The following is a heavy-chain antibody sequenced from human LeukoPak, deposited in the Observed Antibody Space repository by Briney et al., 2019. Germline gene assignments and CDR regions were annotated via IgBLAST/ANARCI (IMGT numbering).Heavy chain of an antibody. V-gene: IGHV4-39*01. CDR1: GCSISSSSYY. CDR3: ARHLFSGYSAVAAAAGSNYYYGMDV. CDR2: VYYSCRT. Sequence: PSESLSLTCTVSGCSISSSSYYWGWLRQPPGKGLEWIGSVYYSCRTYYNPSFMVRVTISVDTSKSQFSLKLSSVTAADTAVYYCARHLFSGYSAVAAAAGSNYYYGMDVWGQGTTVTVSS. J-gene: IGHJ6*02. D-gene: IGHD6-13*01.